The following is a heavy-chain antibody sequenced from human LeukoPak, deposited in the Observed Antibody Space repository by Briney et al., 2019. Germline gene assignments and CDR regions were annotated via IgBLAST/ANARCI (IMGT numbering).Heavy chain of an antibody. J-gene: IGHJ6*03. V-gene: IGHV1-2*02. CDR1: GYTFTGYY. D-gene: IGHD4-23*01. Sequence: EASVKVSCKASGYTFTGYYMHWVRQAPGQGLEWMGRINPNSGDTNYEQKFQGRVTMPRDTSISTAYMELSRLRSDDTAVYYCARGNSRKRDRYYYYYYMDVWGKGTTVTISS. CDR2: INPNSGDT. CDR3: ARGNSRKRDRYYYYYYMDV.